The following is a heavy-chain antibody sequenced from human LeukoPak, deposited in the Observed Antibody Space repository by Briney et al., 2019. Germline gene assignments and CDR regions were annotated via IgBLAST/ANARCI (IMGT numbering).Heavy chain of an antibody. CDR1: GFTFSSYA. Sequence: GGSLRLSCAASGFTFSSYAMHWVRQAPGKGLEWVAVTSYDGSNKYYADSVKGRFTISRDNSKNTLYLQMNSLRAEDTAVYYCARDSTARAEYFQHWGQGTLVTVSS. CDR3: ARDSTARAEYFQH. CDR2: TSYDGSNK. D-gene: IGHD2-2*01. J-gene: IGHJ1*01. V-gene: IGHV3-30-3*01.